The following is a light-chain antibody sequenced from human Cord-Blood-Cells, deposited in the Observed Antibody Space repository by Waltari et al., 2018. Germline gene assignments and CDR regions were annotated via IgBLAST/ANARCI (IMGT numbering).Light chain of an antibody. CDR2: AAS. V-gene: IGKV1-39*01. CDR3: QQSYSTPQT. CDR1: QSTSSY. Sequence: DIQMTQPPSSLSASVGDRLTITCRASQSTSSYLNLYQQKPAKAPKLLIYAASSLQSGVPSRFSGSGSGTDFTLTISSLQPEDFATYYCQQSYSTPQTFGQGTKVEIK. J-gene: IGKJ1*01.